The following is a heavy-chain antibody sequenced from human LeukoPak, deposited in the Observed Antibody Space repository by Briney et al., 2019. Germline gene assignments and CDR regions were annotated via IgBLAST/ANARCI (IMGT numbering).Heavy chain of an antibody. D-gene: IGHD6-19*01. J-gene: IGHJ4*02. CDR1: GYTFTGYY. Sequence: ASVKVSCKASGYTFTGYYTHWVRQAPGQGLEWMGWINPNSGGTNYAQKFQGRVTMTRDTSISTAYMELSRLRSDDTAVYYCARAASGYSSGWYFDYWGQGTLVTVSS. CDR3: ARAASGYSSGWYFDY. V-gene: IGHV1-2*02. CDR2: INPNSGGT.